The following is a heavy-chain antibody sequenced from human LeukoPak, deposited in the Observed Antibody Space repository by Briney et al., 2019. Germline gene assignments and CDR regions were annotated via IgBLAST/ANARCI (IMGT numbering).Heavy chain of an antibody. D-gene: IGHD3-3*01. Sequence: SQTLSLTCAISGDSVSSNSAAWNWIRQSPSRGLEWLGRTYYRSKWYNDYAVSVKSRLTINPDTSKNQFSQQLNSVTPEDTAVYYCAREPYYDFWSGYLNYWGQGTLVTVSS. CDR1: GDSVSSNSAA. J-gene: IGHJ4*02. CDR3: AREPYYDFWSGYLNY. CDR2: TYYRSKWYN. V-gene: IGHV6-1*01.